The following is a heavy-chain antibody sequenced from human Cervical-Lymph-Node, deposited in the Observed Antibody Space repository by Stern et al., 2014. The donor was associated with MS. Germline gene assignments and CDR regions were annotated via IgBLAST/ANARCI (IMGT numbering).Heavy chain of an antibody. V-gene: IGHV1-69*01. J-gene: IGHJ6*02. CDR2: IIPIFGTA. CDR1: GGTFSSYG. Sequence: DQLVESGAEVKKPGSSVKVSCKASGGTFSSYGISWVRQAPGPGLEWMGGIIPIFGTANYAQKFQGRVTITADESTSTAYMELSSLRSEDTAVYYCARDPGGYAYYYGMDVWGQGTTVTVSS. D-gene: IGHD3-16*01. CDR3: ARDPGGYAYYYGMDV.